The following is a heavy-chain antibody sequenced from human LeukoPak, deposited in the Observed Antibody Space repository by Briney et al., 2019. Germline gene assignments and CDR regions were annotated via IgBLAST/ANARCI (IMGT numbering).Heavy chain of an antibody. CDR1: GGSISSYY. V-gene: IGHV4-59*01. CDR2: IYYSGST. CDR3: ARALKQLAPFYYYYYMDV. Sequence: SETLSLTCTVSGGSISSYYWSWIRQPPGEGLEWIGYIYYSGSTNYNPSLKSRVTISVDTSKNQFSLKLSSVTAADTAVYYCARALKQLAPFYYYYYMDVWGKGTTVTVSS. J-gene: IGHJ6*03. D-gene: IGHD6-6*01.